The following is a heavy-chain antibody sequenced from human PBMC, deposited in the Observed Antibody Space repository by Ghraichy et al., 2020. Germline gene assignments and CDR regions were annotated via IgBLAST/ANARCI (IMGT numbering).Heavy chain of an antibody. J-gene: IGHJ3*01. CDR2: ISTDSSNI. Sequence: GGSLRLSCSASGFSFSTYSMNWVRQGPGKGLEWVASISTDSSNIYYADSVKGRFSISRDNAGNTLWLQMNSLRAEDSAVYYCEGRFCSSGLCAFDVWGQGTILTVSS. D-gene: IGHD2-15*01. V-gene: IGHV3-21*06. CDR1: GFSFSTYS. CDR3: EGRFCSSGLCAFDV.